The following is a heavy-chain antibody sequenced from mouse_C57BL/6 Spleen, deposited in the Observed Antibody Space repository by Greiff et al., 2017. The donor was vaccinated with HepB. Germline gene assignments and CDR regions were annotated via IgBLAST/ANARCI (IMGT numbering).Heavy chain of an antibody. D-gene: IGHD1-1*01. CDR2: IWSGGST. V-gene: IGHV2-2*01. Sequence: VMLVESGPGLVQPSQSLSITCTVSGFSLTSYGVHWVRQSPGKGLEWLGVIWSGGSTDYNAAFISRLSISKDNSKSQVFFKMNSLQADDTAIYYCARNSGSSLDYWGQGTTLTVSS. CDR1: GFSLTSYG. J-gene: IGHJ2*01. CDR3: ARNSGSSLDY.